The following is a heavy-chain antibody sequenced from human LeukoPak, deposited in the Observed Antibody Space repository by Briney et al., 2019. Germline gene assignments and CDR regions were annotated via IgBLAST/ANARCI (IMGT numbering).Heavy chain of an antibody. CDR2: IRYDRSNK. V-gene: IGHV3-30*02. CDR1: GFTFSSYG. J-gene: IGHJ3*02. CDR3: AKDRAGYCSSTSCLWNAFDI. D-gene: IGHD2-2*01. Sequence: GGSLRLSCAASGFTFSSYGMHWVRQAPGKGLEWVAFIRYDRSNKYYADSVKGRFTISRDNSKNTLYLQMNSLRAEDTAVYYCAKDRAGYCSSTSCLWNAFDIWGQGTMVTVSS.